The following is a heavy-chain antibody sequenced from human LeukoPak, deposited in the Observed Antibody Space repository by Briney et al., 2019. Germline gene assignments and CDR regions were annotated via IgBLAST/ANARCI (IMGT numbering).Heavy chain of an antibody. D-gene: IGHD2/OR15-2a*01. CDR2: VSWDSGII. V-gene: IGHV3-9*01. CDR3: VKSLSRAAHDD. Sequence: GRSLRLSCAASGFSFDAYSMHWVRQAPGKGLEWVSSVSWDSGIIGYGDSVKGRFTISRDNARNSLYLQMNSLRVEDTAFYYCVKSLSRAAHDDWGQGTLVTVSS. J-gene: IGHJ4*02. CDR1: GFSFDAYS.